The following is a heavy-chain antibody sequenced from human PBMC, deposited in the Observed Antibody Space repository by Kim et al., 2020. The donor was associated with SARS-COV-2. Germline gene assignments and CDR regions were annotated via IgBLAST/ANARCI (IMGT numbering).Heavy chain of an antibody. CDR3: ASGIVVAGKGYYFDY. D-gene: IGHD6-19*01. Sequence: ASVKVSCKASGYTFTGYYMDWVRQAPGQGLEWMGRINTNSGGTNYAQKFQGRVTMTRDTSISTAYMELSRLRADDTAVYYCASGIVVAGKGYYFDYWGQGTLVTVSS. V-gene: IGHV1-2*06. CDR1: GYTFTGYY. CDR2: INTNSGGT. J-gene: IGHJ4*02.